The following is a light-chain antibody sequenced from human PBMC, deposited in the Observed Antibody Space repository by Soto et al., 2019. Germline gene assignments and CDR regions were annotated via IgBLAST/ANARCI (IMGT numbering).Light chain of an antibody. Sequence: EIVLTQSPATLSLSPGERASLSCRASQSVSSSLAWYQQKPGQAPRLLIYDASKRATGIPARFSGSGSGTDFTLTISSLEPADFAVYYCQQRSTWPPEFTFGQGTKLEIK. CDR2: DAS. V-gene: IGKV3-11*01. CDR1: QSVSSS. J-gene: IGKJ2*01. CDR3: QQRSTWPPEFT.